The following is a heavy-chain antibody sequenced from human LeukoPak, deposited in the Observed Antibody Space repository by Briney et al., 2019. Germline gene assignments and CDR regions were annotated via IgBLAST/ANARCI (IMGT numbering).Heavy chain of an antibody. CDR2: INPNSGGT. V-gene: IGHV1-2*02. Sequence: GASVKVSCKASGYTFTGYYMHWVRQAPGQGLEWMGWINPNSGGTNYAQKFQGRVTMTRDTSISTAYMELSRLRSDDTAVYYCARVPAGPLWEVHRLDCWGQGTLVTVSS. CDR1: GYTFTGYY. J-gene: IGHJ4*02. D-gene: IGHD1-26*01. CDR3: ARVPAGPLWEVHRLDC.